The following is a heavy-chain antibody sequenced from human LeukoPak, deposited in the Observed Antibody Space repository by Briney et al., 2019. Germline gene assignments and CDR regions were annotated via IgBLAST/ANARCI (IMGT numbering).Heavy chain of an antibody. CDR3: ATGATYDFWSGYPLDFDY. V-gene: IGHV1-46*01. J-gene: IGHJ4*02. CDR1: GYTFTSYY. Sequence: GASVTVSCKASGYTFTSYYMHWVRQAPGQGLEWMGIINPSGGSTSYAQKFQGRVTMTRDTSTSTVYMELSSLRSEDTAVYYCATGATYDFWSGYPLDFDYWGQGTLVTVSS. CDR2: INPSGGST. D-gene: IGHD3-3*01.